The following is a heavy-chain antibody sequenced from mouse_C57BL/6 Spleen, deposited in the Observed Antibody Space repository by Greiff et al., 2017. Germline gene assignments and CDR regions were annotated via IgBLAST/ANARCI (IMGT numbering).Heavy chain of an antibody. CDR1: GFTFSNYW. D-gene: IGHD2-3*01. CDR2: IRLKSDNYAT. Sequence: DVQLQESGGGLVQPGGSMKLSCVASGFTFSNYWMNWVRQSPEKGLEWVAQIRLKSDNYATHYAESVKGRFTISRDDSKSSVYLQMNNLRAEDTGIYYCTDGIYDGYYLDYWGQGTTLTVSS. CDR3: TDGIYDGYYLDY. J-gene: IGHJ2*01. V-gene: IGHV6-3*01.